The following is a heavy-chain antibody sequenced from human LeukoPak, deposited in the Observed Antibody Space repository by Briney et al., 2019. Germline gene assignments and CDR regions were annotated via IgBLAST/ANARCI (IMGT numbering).Heavy chain of an antibody. CDR1: GGSFSGYY. V-gene: IGHV4-34*01. CDR2: INHSGST. Sequence: ETLSLTCAVYGGSFSGYYWSWIRQPPGKGLEWIGEINHSGSTNYNPPLKSRVTISVDTSKNQFSLKLSSVTAADTAVYYCARLARLYCSSTSCYTSVYYYYGMDVWGQGTTVTVSS. J-gene: IGHJ6*02. CDR3: ARLARLYCSSTSCYTSVYYYYGMDV. D-gene: IGHD2-2*02.